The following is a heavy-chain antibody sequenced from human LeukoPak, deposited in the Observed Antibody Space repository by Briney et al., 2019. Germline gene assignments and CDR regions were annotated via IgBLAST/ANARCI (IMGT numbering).Heavy chain of an antibody. V-gene: IGHV3-23*01. CDR3: AKDGAPPGSSQRWYFDY. Sequence: GGSLRLSCAVSGFSFSDYVMYWVRQAPGKGLQWVSLSSGDGSTTLYADSVKGRFTISRDNSKNTLYLQMNSLRAEDTAVYYCAKDGAPPGSSQRWYFDYWGQGTLVTVSS. J-gene: IGHJ4*02. CDR2: SSGDGSTT. D-gene: IGHD3-10*01. CDR1: GFSFSDYV.